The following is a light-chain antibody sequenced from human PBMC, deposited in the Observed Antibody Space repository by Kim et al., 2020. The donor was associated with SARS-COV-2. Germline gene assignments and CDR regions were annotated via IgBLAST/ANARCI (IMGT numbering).Light chain of an antibody. CDR2: AVS. CDR1: KGISHH. CDR3: KQYNSYPLT. Sequence: ASVGDRSTITGGTGKGISHHLACIQQKPGKAPKSLIYAVSSLQSGVPSKSSGSGSGTDFTLTIGSLQPEDFATYYCKQYNSYPLTFGQGTRLEIK. V-gene: IGKV1-16*02. J-gene: IGKJ5*01.